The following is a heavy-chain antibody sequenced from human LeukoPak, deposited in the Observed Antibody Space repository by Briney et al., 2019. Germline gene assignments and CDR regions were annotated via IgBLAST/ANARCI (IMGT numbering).Heavy chain of an antibody. V-gene: IGHV4-59*01. CDR3: ARARVAIFGDYYGMDV. CDR2: IYYSGST. D-gene: IGHD3-3*01. CDR1: GGSISSYY. J-gene: IGHJ6*02. Sequence: KPSETLSLTCTVSGGSISSYYWSWIRQPPGKGLEWIGYIYYSGSTNYNPSLKRRVTISVDTSKNQFSLKLSSVTAADTAVYYCARARVAIFGDYYGMDVWGQGTTVTVSS.